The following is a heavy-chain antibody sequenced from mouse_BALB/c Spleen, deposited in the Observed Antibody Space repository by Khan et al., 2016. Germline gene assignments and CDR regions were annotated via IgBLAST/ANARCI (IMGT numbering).Heavy chain of an antibody. Sequence: VQLQESGAELARPGASVKMSCKASGCTFTIYTMHWVKQRPGQGLEWIGYINPSSGYTNYNQKFKDKATLTADKYSSTAYMQLSSLTSEDSAVYYCARSRRIGDNYFFDCWGQGTTLAVSS. V-gene: IGHV1-4*01. CDR1: GCTFTIYT. CDR2: INPSSGYT. D-gene: IGHD1-3*01. CDR3: ARSRRIGDNYFFDC. J-gene: IGHJ2*01.